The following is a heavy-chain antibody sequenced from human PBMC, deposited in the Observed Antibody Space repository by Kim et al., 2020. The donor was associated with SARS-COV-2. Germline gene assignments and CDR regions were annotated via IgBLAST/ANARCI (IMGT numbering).Heavy chain of an antibody. J-gene: IGHJ3*02. CDR1: GGSISSGGYY. Sequence: SETLSLTCTVSGGSISSGGYYWSWIRQHPGKGLEWIGYIYYSGSTYYNPSLKSRVTISVDTSKNQFSLKLSSVTAADTAVYYCARARMVRGAPGAFDIWGQGTMVTVSS. V-gene: IGHV4-31*03. CDR2: IYYSGST. CDR3: ARARMVRGAPGAFDI. D-gene: IGHD3-10*01.